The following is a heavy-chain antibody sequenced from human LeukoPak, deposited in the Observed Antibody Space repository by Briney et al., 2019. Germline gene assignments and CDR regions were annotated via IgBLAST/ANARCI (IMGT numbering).Heavy chain of an antibody. CDR1: GFIFSFYC. D-gene: IGHD1-1*01. CDR2: ICPDGTGI. Sequence: GGSLRLSCAASGFIFSFYCMHWVRQAPGKGPMWVSRICPDGTGISYADSVKARFTTSRDNAKNTVYLQMNSLREEDTAVYYCVRDFRTADYWGQGTLVTVSS. J-gene: IGHJ4*02. CDR3: VRDFRTADY. V-gene: IGHV3-74*01.